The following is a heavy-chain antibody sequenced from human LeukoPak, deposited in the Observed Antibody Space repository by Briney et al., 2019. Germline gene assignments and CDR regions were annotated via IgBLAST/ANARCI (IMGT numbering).Heavy chain of an antibody. V-gene: IGHV1-18*01. CDR2: ISAYNGNT. D-gene: IGHD5-24*01. CDR1: GYTFTSYG. Sequence: ASVKVSCKASGYTFTSYGISWVRQAPGQGLEWMGWISAYNGNTNYAQKLQGRVTMTTDTSTSTAYMELRSLRSDDTAVYYCARRMAMYNWFDPWGQGALVTVSS. CDR3: ARRMAMYNWFDP. J-gene: IGHJ5*02.